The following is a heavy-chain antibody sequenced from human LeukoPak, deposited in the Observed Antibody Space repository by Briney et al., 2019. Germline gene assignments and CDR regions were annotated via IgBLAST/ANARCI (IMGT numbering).Heavy chain of an antibody. D-gene: IGHD4-17*01. CDR1: GFTFSSYS. CDR2: ISSSSSYI. V-gene: IGHV3-21*01. CDR3: ARARDTCGDYPFDY. Sequence: PGGSLRLSCAASGFTFSSYSMNWVRQAPGKGLEWVSSISSSSSYIYYADSVKGRFTISRDNAKNSLYLQMNSLRAEDTAVYYCARARDTCGDYPFDYWGQGTLVTVSS. J-gene: IGHJ4*02.